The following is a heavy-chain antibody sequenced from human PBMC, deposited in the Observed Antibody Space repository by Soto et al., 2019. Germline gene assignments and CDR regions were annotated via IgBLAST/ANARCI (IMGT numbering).Heavy chain of an antibody. CDR2: IKTDGTYA. D-gene: IGHD3-22*01. J-gene: IGHJ4*02. CDR3: AAGGSGYYAN. Sequence: EVQLVESGGDLVQPGGSLRLSCAASGFTFSTYWMHWVRQAPGKGLLWVSRIKTDGTYATYADSVKGRLTISRDNAKNTLYLQMNSLRVEDAAVYYCAAGGSGYYANWGKGTLVTVSS. V-gene: IGHV3-74*01. CDR1: GFTFSTYW.